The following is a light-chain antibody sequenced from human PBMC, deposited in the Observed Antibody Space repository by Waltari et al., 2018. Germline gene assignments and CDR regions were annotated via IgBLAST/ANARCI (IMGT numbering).Light chain of an antibody. Sequence: QSALTQPASMSGSPGQSITISCTGTGSDVGAYNYFSWYQQHPGKAPKLMIFDVSNRPSGVSNRFSGSKSGNTASLTISGLQAEDEADYYCSSYISSSTLELFGGGTSLTVL. CDR1: GSDVGAYNY. V-gene: IGLV2-14*03. J-gene: IGLJ2*01. CDR3: SSYISSSTLEL. CDR2: DVS.